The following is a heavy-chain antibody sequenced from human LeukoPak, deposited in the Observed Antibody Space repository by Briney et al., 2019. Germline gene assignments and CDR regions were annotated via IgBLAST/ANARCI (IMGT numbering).Heavy chain of an antibody. V-gene: IGHV3-74*01. D-gene: IGHD3-9*01. CDR2: INGDESST. CDR3: ARVYFDWFYVR. Sequence: SLRPPCEASEITITSYWMHWLRQVPNKMLVWDSRINGDESSTSYADSVKGRFSMSRDNAKNTLYLQMNSLIAEDAAVYYCARVYFDWFYVRWGQGTLVTVSS. CDR1: EITITSYW. J-gene: IGHJ4*02.